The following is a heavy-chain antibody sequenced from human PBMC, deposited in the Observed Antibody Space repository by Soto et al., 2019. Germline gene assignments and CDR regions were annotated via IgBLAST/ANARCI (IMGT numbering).Heavy chain of an antibody. D-gene: IGHD6-13*01. CDR3: ARAGGAAAGTKGIDY. CDR2: ISYDGSSK. Sequence: QVQLVESGGGVVQPGRSLRLSCAASGFTFSSYAMHWVRQAPGKGLEWVAVISYDGSSKYYADSVKGRFTISRDNSKNTLYLKMNSLRAEDTAVYYCARAGGAAAGTKGIDYWGQGTLVTVSS. J-gene: IGHJ4*02. CDR1: GFTFSSYA. V-gene: IGHV3-30-3*01.